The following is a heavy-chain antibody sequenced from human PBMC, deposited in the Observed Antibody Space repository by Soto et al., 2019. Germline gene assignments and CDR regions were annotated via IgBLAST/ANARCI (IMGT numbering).Heavy chain of an antibody. J-gene: IGHJ4*02. CDR3: ARDHGRGWYGGSY. Sequence: QVQLVESGGGVVQPGRSLRLSCAASGFTFSSYGMHWVRQAPGKGLEWVAVIWYDGSNKYYADSVKGRFTISRDNSKNPLYRKMNSRRAGDTAVYYCARDHGRGWYGGSYWGQGPLVTVSS. CDR1: GFTFSSYG. V-gene: IGHV3-33*01. D-gene: IGHD6-19*01. CDR2: IWYDGSNK.